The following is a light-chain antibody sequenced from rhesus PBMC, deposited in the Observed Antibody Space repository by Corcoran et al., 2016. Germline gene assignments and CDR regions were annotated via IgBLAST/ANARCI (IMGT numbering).Light chain of an antibody. CDR1: QGIRSW. Sequence: DIQMTQSPSSLSASVGDKVTITCRASQGIRSWLAWYQQKPGKAPKLLIYAASSLKSGVPSRFRCSGAVTDYTLTISSLHPEDFATYYCQQGYNTPPTFGQGTKVGIK. CDR2: AAS. V-gene: IGKV1-18*01. J-gene: IGKJ1*01. CDR3: QQGYNTPPT.